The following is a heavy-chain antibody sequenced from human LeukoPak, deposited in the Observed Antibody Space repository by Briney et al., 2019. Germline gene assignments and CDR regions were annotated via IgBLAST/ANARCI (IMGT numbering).Heavy chain of an antibody. Sequence: GGSLRLSCAASGFTFSDYYMSWIRQAPGKGLEWVSYISSSGSTVYYADSVKGRFTISRDNAKNSLYLQMNSLRAEDTAVYYCASVRVVRGVIPDTFDIWGQGTMVTVSS. V-gene: IGHV3-11*01. D-gene: IGHD3-10*01. CDR2: ISSSGSTV. CDR1: GFTFSDYY. CDR3: ASVRVVRGVIPDTFDI. J-gene: IGHJ3*02.